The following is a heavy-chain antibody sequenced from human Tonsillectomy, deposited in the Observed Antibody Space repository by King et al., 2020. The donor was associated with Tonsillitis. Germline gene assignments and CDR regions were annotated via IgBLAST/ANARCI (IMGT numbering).Heavy chain of an antibody. CDR3: ARDPLLYYDTSGQSAFDI. J-gene: IGHJ3*02. CDR2: ISAYNGDT. D-gene: IGHD3-22*01. Sequence: QLVQSGAEVKKPGASVKVSCKASGYTFSSYGISWVRQAPGQGLEWMGWISAYNGDTNYAQKFQGRVTMTTDTSTSTAYMELRSLISDDAAVYFCARDPLLYYDTSGQSAFDIWGQGTMVTVSS. V-gene: IGHV1-18*01. CDR1: GYTFSSYG.